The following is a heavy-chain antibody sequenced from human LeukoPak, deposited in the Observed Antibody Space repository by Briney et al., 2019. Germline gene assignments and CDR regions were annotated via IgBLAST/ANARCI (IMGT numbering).Heavy chain of an antibody. V-gene: IGHV3-23*01. CDR1: GFNFNIYA. J-gene: IGHJ4*02. Sequence: GGSLRLSCAASGFNFNIYAMSWVRQAPGKGLQWVSSITSRDGTTFYADSVKGRFTISRDNSKNTLYLQMNSLRAEDTAVYYCAKTEGITMIVVVITTLYYFDYWGQGTLVTVSS. D-gene: IGHD3-22*01. CDR3: AKTEGITMIVVVITTLYYFDY. CDR2: ITSRDGTT.